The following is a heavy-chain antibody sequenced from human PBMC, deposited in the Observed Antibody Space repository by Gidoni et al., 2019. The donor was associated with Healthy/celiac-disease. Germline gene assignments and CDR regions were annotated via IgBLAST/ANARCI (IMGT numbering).Heavy chain of an antibody. V-gene: IGHV1-69*06. D-gene: IGHD3-22*01. J-gene: IGHJ4*02. Sequence: QVQLVQSGAEVKKPGSAVKVSCKASGGTFSSYAISWVRQAPGQGLEWMGGIIPIFGTANYAQKFQGRVTITADKSTSTAYMELSSLRSEDTAVYYCATERLVYYYDSSGPVSTFDYWGQGTLVTVSS. CDR3: ATERLVYYYDSSGPVSTFDY. CDR2: IIPIFGTA. CDR1: GGTFSSYA.